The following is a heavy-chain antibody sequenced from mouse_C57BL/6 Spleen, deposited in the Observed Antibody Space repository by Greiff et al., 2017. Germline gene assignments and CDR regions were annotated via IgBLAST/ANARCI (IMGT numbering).Heavy chain of an antibody. Sequence: VQLQQPGAELVRPGTSVKLSCKASGYTFTSYWMHWVKQRPGQGLEWIGVIDPSDSYTNYNQKFKGKATLTVDTSSSTAYMQLSSLTSEDSAVYYCARSYYCGSSYWFAYWGQGTLVTVSA. CDR1: GYTFTSYW. V-gene: IGHV1-59*01. CDR2: IDPSDSYT. D-gene: IGHD1-1*01. J-gene: IGHJ3*01. CDR3: ARSYYCGSSYWFAY.